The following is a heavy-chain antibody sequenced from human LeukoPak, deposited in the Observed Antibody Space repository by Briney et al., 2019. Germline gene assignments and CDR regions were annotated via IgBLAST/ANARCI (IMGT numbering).Heavy chain of an antibody. Sequence: SETLSLTCAVYGGSLNGYYWSWIRQPPGKGLEWIGEGGNSGGTKFNPSLKSRVTISADTSKNQFSLKLSSVTAADTAVYYCAKDLVYSSSLGGGYWGQGTLVTVSS. V-gene: IGHV4-34*01. CDR1: GGSLNGYY. J-gene: IGHJ4*02. CDR2: GGNSGGT. D-gene: IGHD6-13*01. CDR3: AKDLVYSSSLGGGY.